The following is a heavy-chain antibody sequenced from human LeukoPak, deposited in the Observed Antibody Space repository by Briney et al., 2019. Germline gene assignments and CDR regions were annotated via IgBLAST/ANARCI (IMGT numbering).Heavy chain of an antibody. V-gene: IGHV4-39*01. CDR3: WAIVTTIKLDF. CDR2: VSHSGSI. J-gene: IGHJ4*02. Sequence: SETLSLTCTVSGGSISSSSYSWGWLRQPPGKGLEWIGSVSHSGSINYDPSLKNRVTISVDTSKNQFSLKLSSVTAADTAVYYCWAIVTTIKLDFWGQGTLVTVSS. CDR1: GGSISSSSYS. D-gene: IGHD5-12*01.